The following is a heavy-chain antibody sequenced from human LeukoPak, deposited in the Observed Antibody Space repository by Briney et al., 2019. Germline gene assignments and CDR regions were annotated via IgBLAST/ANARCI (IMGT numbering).Heavy chain of an antibody. D-gene: IGHD2-2*01. CDR2: IGFSSRHI. CDR1: GFTFSSYN. V-gene: IGHV3-21*01. Sequence: GGSLRLSCAASGFTFSSYNMNWVRQAPGKGLAWVSSIGFSSRHIYYADSVRGRFTVTRDNAKRSLFLQMDSLRAEDTAVYYCAREWLSCENAVCYPALDYWGQGTLVTVSS. J-gene: IGHJ4*02. CDR3: AREWLSCENAVCYPALDY.